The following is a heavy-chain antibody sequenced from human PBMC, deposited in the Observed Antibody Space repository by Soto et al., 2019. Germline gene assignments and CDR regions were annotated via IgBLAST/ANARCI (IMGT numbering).Heavy chain of an antibody. V-gene: IGHV3-48*01. Sequence: GGSLRLSCAASGITFGSYTMNWVRQAPGKGLEWLSYISRSSSTIYYADSVKGRFTISRDNAKNSLYLQMNSLRAEDTAVYYCARSKGYFDYWGQGTLVTVSS. CDR3: ARSKGYFDY. CDR2: ISRSSSTI. CDR1: GITFGSYT. J-gene: IGHJ4*02.